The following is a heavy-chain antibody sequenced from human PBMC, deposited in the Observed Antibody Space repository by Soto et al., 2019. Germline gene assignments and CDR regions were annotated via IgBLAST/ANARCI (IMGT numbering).Heavy chain of an antibody. CDR3: TTDLGTVTTAFDP. V-gene: IGHV3-15*01. CDR2: IKSKTDGGTT. D-gene: IGHD4-4*01. Sequence: LRLSCAASGFTFSNAWMSWVRQAPGKGLEWVGRIKSKTDGGTTDYAAPVKGRFTISRDDSKNTLYLQMNSLKTEDTAVYYCTTDLGTVTTAFDPWGQGTLVTVSS. CDR1: GFTFSNAW. J-gene: IGHJ5*02.